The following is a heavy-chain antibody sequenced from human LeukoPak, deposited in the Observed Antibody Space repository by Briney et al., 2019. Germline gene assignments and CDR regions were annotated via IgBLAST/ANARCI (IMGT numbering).Heavy chain of an antibody. V-gene: IGHV3-30*02. Sequence: PGGSLRLSCAASGFTFSSYGMHWVRQAPGKGLEWVAVIWYGGSNKYYADSVKGRFTISRDNSKNTLYLQMNSLRAEDTAVYYCAKESNLGIGYYFDYWGQGTLVTVSS. CDR1: GFTFSSYG. CDR3: AKESNLGIGYYFDY. CDR2: IWYGGSNK. D-gene: IGHD7-27*01. J-gene: IGHJ4*02.